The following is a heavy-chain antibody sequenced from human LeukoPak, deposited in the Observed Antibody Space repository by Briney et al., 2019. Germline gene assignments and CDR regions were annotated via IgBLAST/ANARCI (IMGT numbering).Heavy chain of an antibody. Sequence: SETLSLTCTVSGYSISSGYYWGWIRQPPGKGLEWIGSIYHSGSTYYNPSLKSRVTISVDTSKNQFSLKLSSVTAADTAVYYCAREWDYYGSGRPHEYYFDYWGQGTLVTVSS. J-gene: IGHJ4*02. CDR2: IYHSGST. D-gene: IGHD3-10*01. CDR3: AREWDYYGSGRPHEYYFDY. V-gene: IGHV4-38-2*02. CDR1: GYSISSGYY.